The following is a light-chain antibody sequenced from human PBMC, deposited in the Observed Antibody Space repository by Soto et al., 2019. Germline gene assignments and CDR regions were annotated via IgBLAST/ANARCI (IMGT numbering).Light chain of an antibody. V-gene: IGLV1-44*01. CDR2: TNN. CDR3: ASWDDSLNAVV. J-gene: IGLJ2*01. CDR1: NSNIGRNS. Sequence: QSVLTQPPSASGTPGQGVTISCSGSNSNIGRNSVSWYRHPPGAAPKLLIYTNNQRPSGVPDRFSGYKSGTSASLAISGLQSDDETEYFCASWDDSLNAVVFGGGTKLTVL.